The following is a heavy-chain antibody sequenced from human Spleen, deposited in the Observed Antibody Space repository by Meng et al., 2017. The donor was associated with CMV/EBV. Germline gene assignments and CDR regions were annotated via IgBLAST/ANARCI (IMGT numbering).Heavy chain of an antibody. CDR3: ARGGYCSSTSCYGAPDY. J-gene: IGHJ4*02. D-gene: IGHD2-2*01. V-gene: IGHV4-34*01. CDR2: INHSGST. Sequence: SETLSLTCTVSDGSITSYYWSWIRQPPGKGLEWIGEINHSGSTNYNPSLKSRVTISVDTSKNQFSLKLSSVTAADTAVYYCARGGYCSSTSCYGAPDYWGQGTLVTVSS. CDR1: DGSITSYY.